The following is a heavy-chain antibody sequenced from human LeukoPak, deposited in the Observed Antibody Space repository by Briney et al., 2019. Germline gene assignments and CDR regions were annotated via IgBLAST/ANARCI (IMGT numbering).Heavy chain of an antibody. J-gene: IGHJ4*02. Sequence: GGSLRLSCVASGFIFSDYGIQWVRQAPGKGLEWVAVIAYDGNNTYYGDSVRGRFTISRDNSKKMVYLEMNSLRVEDTAVYYCVKDFVVVPGLVNYFDYWGQGTLVTVSS. V-gene: IGHV3-30*18. CDR2: IAYDGNNT. CDR1: GFIFSDYG. CDR3: VKDFVVVPGLVNYFDY. D-gene: IGHD2-2*01.